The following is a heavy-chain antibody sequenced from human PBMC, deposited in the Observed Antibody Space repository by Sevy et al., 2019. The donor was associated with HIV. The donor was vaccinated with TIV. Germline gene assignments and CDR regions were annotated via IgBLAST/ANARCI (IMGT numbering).Heavy chain of an antibody. CDR1: GYSMTSGYF. D-gene: IGHD6-13*01. Sequence: SETLSLTCAVSGYSMTSGYFWGWIRQSPGKVLEWFGSLYHSGTTYYSPSLKSRVTLSVDTSKNQFSLKVRSMTAADTAVYYCARVDSSGWSDYWGQGTLVTVSS. CDR2: LYHSGTT. J-gene: IGHJ4*02. CDR3: ARVDSSGWSDY. V-gene: IGHV4-38-2*01.